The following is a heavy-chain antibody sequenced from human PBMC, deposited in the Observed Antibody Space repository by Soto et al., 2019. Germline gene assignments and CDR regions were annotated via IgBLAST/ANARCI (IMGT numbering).Heavy chain of an antibody. J-gene: IGHJ4*02. CDR1: GYTFTSYY. Sequence: QVQLVQSGAEVKKPGASVKVSCKASGYTFTSYYMHWVRQAPGQGLEWMGIINPSGGSTSYAQKLQGRVTMTRDTSTSTVYMELSSLRSEDTAVYYCARDLAVVVVAAYYYFDYWGQGTLVTVSS. CDR2: INPSGGST. CDR3: ARDLAVVVVAAYYYFDY. V-gene: IGHV1-46*03. D-gene: IGHD2-15*01.